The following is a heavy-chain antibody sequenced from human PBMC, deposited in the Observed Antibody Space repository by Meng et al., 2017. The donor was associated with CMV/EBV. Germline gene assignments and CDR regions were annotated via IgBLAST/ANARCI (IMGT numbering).Heavy chain of an antibody. J-gene: IGHJ4*02. Sequence: QGRLGQSAAEGKKPGSSGKVSCKTSGGTFSSFAISWVRQAPGEGLEWMGGIIPVFETANYAERFQDRVTITADDSTTTAYMELSSLRADDTALYFCARGGDSWYSDYWGQGTLVTVSS. CDR1: GGTFSSFA. D-gene: IGHD1-26*01. CDR3: ARGGDSWYSDY. CDR2: IIPVFETA. V-gene: IGHV1-69*12.